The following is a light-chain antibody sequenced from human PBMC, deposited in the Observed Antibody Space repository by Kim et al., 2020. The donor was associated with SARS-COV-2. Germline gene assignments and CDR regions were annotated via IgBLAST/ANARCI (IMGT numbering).Light chain of an antibody. J-gene: IGLJ3*02. CDR3: AAWDDSLSGV. CDR1: SSSIGSNY. Sequence: PGQRVTISCSGSSSSIGSNYVYWYQQLPGTAPKLLIYRNNQRPSGVPDRFSGSKSGTSASLAISGLRSEDEADYYCAAWDDSLSGVFGGGTQLTVL. CDR2: RNN. V-gene: IGLV1-47*01.